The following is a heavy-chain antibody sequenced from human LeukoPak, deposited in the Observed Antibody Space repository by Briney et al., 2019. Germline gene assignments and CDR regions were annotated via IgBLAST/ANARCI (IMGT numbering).Heavy chain of an antibody. D-gene: IGHD3-9*01. V-gene: IGHV4-39*07. Sequence: SETLSLTCTVSGGSISSSSYYWGWIRQPPGKGLEWIGSIYYSGSTYYNPSLKSRVTISVDTSKNQFSLKLSSVTAADTAVYYCARSNEYDILTQFDYWGQGTLVTVSS. CDR2: IYYSGST. CDR1: GGSISSSSYY. J-gene: IGHJ4*02. CDR3: ARSNEYDILTQFDY.